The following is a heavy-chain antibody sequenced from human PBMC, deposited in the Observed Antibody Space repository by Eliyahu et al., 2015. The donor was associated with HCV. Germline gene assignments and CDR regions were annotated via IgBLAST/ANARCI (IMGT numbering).Heavy chain of an antibody. CDR3: ARGATDGGTSEGFGS. CDR2: INPHSGGT. V-gene: IGHV1-2*02. J-gene: IGHJ4*02. Sequence: QVRLLQSXAEVKKPGASVKVSXXTXXYNFXDHPIXWXRQAPGXGLQYVGWINPHSGGTEYSQKFRGRVAIVSDSSISTSYLILSGLTSDDTAVYYCARGATDGGTSEGFGSWGPGTRVTVSS. CDR1: XYNFXDHP. D-gene: IGHD1-26*01.